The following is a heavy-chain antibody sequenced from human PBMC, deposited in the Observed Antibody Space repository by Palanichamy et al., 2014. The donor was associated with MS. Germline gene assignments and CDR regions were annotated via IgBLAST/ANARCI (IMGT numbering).Heavy chain of an antibody. CDR3: AHTSNSRSRNYFHDY. V-gene: IGHV2-5*02. CDR2: IYWDDDR. J-gene: IGHJ4*02. Sequence: QITLKESGPTLVKPTQTLTLTCSFSGFSLRSSAVNVGVGWIRQPPGKALEWLAAIYWDDDRRYTSSLKSRLTITKDTSKNQVVLTMTNVDPVDTATYYCAHTSNSRSRNYFHDYWGLGTLVTVSS. CDR1: GFSLRSSAVNVG. D-gene: IGHD1-7*01.